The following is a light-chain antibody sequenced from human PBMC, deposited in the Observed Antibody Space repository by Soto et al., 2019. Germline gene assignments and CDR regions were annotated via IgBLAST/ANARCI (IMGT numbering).Light chain of an antibody. V-gene: IGLV2-8*01. J-gene: IGLJ1*01. CDR1: SSDVGAYIF. Sequence: QSVLTQPPSASGSPGQSVTISCTGTSSDVGAYIFVSWYQQHPGKAPKLMVYDVNRRPPGVPDRFFASKSGNTASLTVSGLHAEEEADYYCVSFAGGTYVFGTGTKLTVL. CDR2: DVN. CDR3: VSFAGGTYV.